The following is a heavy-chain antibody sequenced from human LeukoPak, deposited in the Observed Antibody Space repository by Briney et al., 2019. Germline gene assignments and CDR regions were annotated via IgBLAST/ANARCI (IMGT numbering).Heavy chain of an antibody. J-gene: IGHJ4*02. CDR3: TRGNDTIGYFTY. CDR1: GDTFTNYT. Sequence: ASVKVSCKASGDTFTNYTINWVRQAPGQGLEYMGWINTNTGNPTYAQGFTGRSVFSLDTSVTTTYLQINSLKAADTAVYYCTRGNDTIGYFTYWGQGTLVTVSS. D-gene: IGHD3-22*01. CDR2: INTNTGNP. V-gene: IGHV7-4-1*02.